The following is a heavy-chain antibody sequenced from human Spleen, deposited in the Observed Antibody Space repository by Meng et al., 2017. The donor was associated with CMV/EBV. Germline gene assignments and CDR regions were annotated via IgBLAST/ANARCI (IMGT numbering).Heavy chain of an antibody. Sequence: GGSLRLSCAASGFTVSLNYMTWVRQAPGKRLEWVSFIYRGGNTYYADSVKGRFTISRDNSKNTLYLQMNSLRADDTAVYYCARGLLGTFDYWGQGTLVTVSS. CDR2: IYRGGNT. D-gene: IGHD1-1*01. CDR3: ARGLLGTFDY. J-gene: IGHJ4*02. V-gene: IGHV3-53*01. CDR1: GFTVSLNY.